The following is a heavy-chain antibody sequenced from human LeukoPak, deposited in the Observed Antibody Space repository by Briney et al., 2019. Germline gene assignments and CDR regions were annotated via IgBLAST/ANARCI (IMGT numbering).Heavy chain of an antibody. CDR3: AHREYDCSGGSCYQKPFDY. CDR2: LYWDDDK. V-gene: IGHV2-5*02. Sequence: SGPTLVNPTQTLTLTCTFSGFSLSTSGVGVGRIRQPPGKALEWLALLYWDDDKRYSPSLKSRLTITKDTSKNQVVLTMTNMDPVDTATYYCAHREYDCSGGSCYQKPFDYWGQGTLVTVSS. J-gene: IGHJ4*02. D-gene: IGHD2-15*01. CDR1: GFSLSTSGVG.